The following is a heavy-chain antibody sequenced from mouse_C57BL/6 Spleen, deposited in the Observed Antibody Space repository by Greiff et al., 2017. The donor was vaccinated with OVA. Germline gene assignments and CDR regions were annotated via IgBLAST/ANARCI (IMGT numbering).Heavy chain of an antibody. V-gene: IGHV1-50*01. J-gene: IGHJ3*01. Sequence: QVQLQQPGAELVKPGASVKLSCKASGYTFTSYWMQWVKQRPGQGLEWIGEIDPSDSYTNYNQKFKGKATLTVDTSSSTDYMQLSSLTSEDSAVYYCARGGIYGYDVRFAYWGQGALVTVSA. CDR3: ARGGIYGYDVRFAY. CDR1: GYTFTSYW. D-gene: IGHD2-2*01. CDR2: IDPSDSYT.